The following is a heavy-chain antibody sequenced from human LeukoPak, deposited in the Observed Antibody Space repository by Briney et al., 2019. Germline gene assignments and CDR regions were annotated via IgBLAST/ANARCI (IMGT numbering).Heavy chain of an antibody. V-gene: IGHV7-4-1*02. D-gene: IGHD6-13*01. CDR3: ARGRIRIAAAGTIWFDP. CDR1: GYTFTSYA. Sequence: ASVKVSCKASGYTFTSYAMNWVRQAPGQGLEWMGWINTNTGNPTYAQGFTGRFVFSLDTSVSTAYLQISSLKAEDTAVYYCARGRIRIAAAGTIWFDPWGQGTLVTVSP. J-gene: IGHJ5*02. CDR2: INTNTGNP.